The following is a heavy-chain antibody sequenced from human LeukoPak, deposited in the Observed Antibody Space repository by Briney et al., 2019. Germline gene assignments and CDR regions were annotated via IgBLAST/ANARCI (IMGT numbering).Heavy chain of an antibody. CDR2: ISYDGSNK. CDR3: ARVAVAGTSFDY. J-gene: IGHJ4*02. D-gene: IGHD6-19*01. V-gene: IGHV3-30*03. CDR1: GFTFSSYG. Sequence: GGSLRLSCAASGFTFSSYGMHWVRQAPGKGLEWVAVISYDGSNKYYADSVKGRFTISRDNSKNTLYLQMNSLRAEDTAVYYCARVAVAGTSFDYWGQGTLVTVSS.